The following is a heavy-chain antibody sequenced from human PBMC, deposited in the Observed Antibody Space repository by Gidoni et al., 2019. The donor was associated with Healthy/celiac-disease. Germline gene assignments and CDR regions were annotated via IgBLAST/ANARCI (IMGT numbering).Heavy chain of an antibody. J-gene: IGHJ4*02. D-gene: IGHD2-2*01. CDR2: IRRNGGST. CDR1: GFTFSSYA. CDR3: VKEEVVPAAVRYFDY. Sequence: EVQLVESGGGLVQPGGSLRLSCSASGFTFSSYAMHWVRQAPGKGLEYVSAIRRNGGSTYDADSVKGRFTISRDNSKNTLYLQMSSLRAEDTAVYYCVKEEVVPAAVRYFDYWGQGTLVTVSS. V-gene: IGHV3-64D*08.